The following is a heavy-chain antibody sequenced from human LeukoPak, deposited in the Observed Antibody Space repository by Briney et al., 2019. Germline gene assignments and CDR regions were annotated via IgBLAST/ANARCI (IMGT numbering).Heavy chain of an antibody. J-gene: IGHJ5*02. CDR3: AKATVTTWGNWFDP. CDR2: ISGSGGST. Sequence: GGSLRLSCAASGFTFSSYAMSWVRQAPGKGLEWVSAISGSGGSTYYADSVKGRFTLSRDNSKNTLYLQMNNLRAEDTAVYYCAKATVTTWGNWFDPWGQGTLVTVSS. V-gene: IGHV3-23*01. CDR1: GFTFSSYA. D-gene: IGHD4-17*01.